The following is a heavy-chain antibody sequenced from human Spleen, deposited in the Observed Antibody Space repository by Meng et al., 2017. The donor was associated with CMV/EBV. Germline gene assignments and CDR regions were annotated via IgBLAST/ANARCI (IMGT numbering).Heavy chain of an antibody. D-gene: IGHD2-2*01. CDR2: INHSGST. CDR3: ARGIFDIVVVPAAMGRGNWFDP. J-gene: IGHJ5*02. Sequence: GYYWSWTRQPPGKGLEWIGEINHSGSTDYNPSLKSRITISVDMSKNQFSLKLSSVTAADTAVYYCARGIFDIVVVPAAMGRGNWFDPWGQGTLVTVSS. CDR1: GYY. V-gene: IGHV4-34*01.